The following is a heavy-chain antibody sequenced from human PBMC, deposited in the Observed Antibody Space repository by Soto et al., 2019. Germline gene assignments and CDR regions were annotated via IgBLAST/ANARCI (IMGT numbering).Heavy chain of an antibody. CDR2: IYYSGST. CDR3: ARVPRGYSYGSINY. J-gene: IGHJ4*02. V-gene: IGHV4-61*01. D-gene: IGHD5-18*01. Sequence: SETLSLTCIVSGGSVSSGSYDWSWIRQPPGKGLEWIGYIYYSGSTNYNPSLKSRVTISVDTSKNQFSLKLSSVTAADTAVYYCARVPRGYSYGSINYWGQGTLVTVSS. CDR1: GGSVSSGSYD.